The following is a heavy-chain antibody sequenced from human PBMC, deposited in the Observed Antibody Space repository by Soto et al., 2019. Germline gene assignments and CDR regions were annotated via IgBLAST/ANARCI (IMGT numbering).Heavy chain of an antibody. J-gene: IGHJ4*02. CDR2: ISGSGGST. CDR3: TMAPDYIWGSYRLIYFDY. D-gene: IGHD3-16*02. CDR1: GFTFSSYA. Sequence: VQLLESGGGLVQPGGSLRLSCAASGFTFSSYAMSWVRQAPGKGLEWVSAISGSGGSTYYADSVKGRFTISRDNSKNTLYLQMNSLRAEDTAVYYCTMAPDYIWGSYRLIYFDYWGQGTLVTVSS. V-gene: IGHV3-23*01.